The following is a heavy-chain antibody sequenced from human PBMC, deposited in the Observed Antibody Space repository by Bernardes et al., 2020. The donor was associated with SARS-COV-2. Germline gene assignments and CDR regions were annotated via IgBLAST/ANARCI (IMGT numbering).Heavy chain of an antibody. CDR3: AREYYDILTGSRYDAFDI. V-gene: IGHV1-2*02. J-gene: IGHJ3*02. CDR1: GYTFTGYY. Sequence: ASLKVACKASGYTFTGYYIHWVRQAPGQGLEWMAWINPNSGVTNYAQNFQGRVTMNRDTSINTAYMELSRLRSDDTAVYYCAREYYDILTGSRYDAFDIWGQGTMVTVSS. CDR2: INPNSGVT. D-gene: IGHD3-9*01.